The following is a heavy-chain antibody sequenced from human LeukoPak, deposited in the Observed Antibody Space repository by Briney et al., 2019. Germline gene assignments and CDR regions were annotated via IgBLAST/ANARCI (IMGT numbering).Heavy chain of an antibody. V-gene: IGHV7-4-1*02. CDR3: ARRGSWGEPQPFDY. D-gene: IGHD3-16*01. CDR1: GYTFTSYA. J-gene: IGHJ4*02. CDR2: INTNTGNP. Sequence: ASVKVSCKASGYTFTSYAMNWVRQTPGQGLEWMGWINTNTGNPTYAQGFTGRFVFSLDTSVSTAYLQISSLKAEDTAVYYCARRGSWGEPQPFDYWGQGSLVTVSS.